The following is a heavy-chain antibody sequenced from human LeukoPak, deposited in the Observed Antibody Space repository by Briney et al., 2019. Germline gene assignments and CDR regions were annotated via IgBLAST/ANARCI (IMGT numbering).Heavy chain of an antibody. J-gene: IGHJ4*02. CDR3: ARSGIRFADTMIWFGDS. V-gene: IGHV1-46*01. D-gene: IGHD3-10*01. Sequence: ASVKVSCKASGYTFTSYYMHWVRQAPGRGLEWMGIINPSGGSTSYAQKFQGRVTMTRDTSTSTVYMELSSLRSEDTAVYYCARSGIRFADTMIWFGDSWGQGTLVTVSS. CDR2: INPSGGST. CDR1: GYTFTSYY.